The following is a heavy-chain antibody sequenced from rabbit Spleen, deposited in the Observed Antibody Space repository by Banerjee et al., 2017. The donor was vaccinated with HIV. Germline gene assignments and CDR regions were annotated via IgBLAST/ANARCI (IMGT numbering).Heavy chain of an antibody. J-gene: IGHJ4*01. CDR2: IYTADTGYL. D-gene: IGHD8-1*01. CDR3: ARAPSGSSYFQYYFNL. CDR1: GFSFSSSYY. V-gene: IGHV1S45*01. Sequence: QEQLEESGGDLVKPGASLTLTCTASGFSFSSSYYMCWVRQAPGKGLEWIACIYTADTGYLYYATWAKGRFTISKTSSTTVTLQMNSLTAADTATYFCARAPSGSSYFQYYFNLWGQGTLVTVS.